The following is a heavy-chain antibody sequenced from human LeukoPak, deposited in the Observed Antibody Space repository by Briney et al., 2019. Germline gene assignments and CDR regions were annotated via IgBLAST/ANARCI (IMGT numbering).Heavy chain of an antibody. J-gene: IGHJ4*02. D-gene: IGHD2-2*01. V-gene: IGHV1-8*01. CDR3: ARGLSYCSSTSCYLVDY. CDR2: MNPNSGNT. Sequence: ASVKVSCKASGYTFTSYDINWVRQATGQGLEWMGWMNPNSGNTGYAQKFQGRVTMTRNTSISTAYMELSSLRSEDTAVYYCARGLSYCSSTSCYLVDYWGQGTLVTVSS. CDR1: GYTFTSYD.